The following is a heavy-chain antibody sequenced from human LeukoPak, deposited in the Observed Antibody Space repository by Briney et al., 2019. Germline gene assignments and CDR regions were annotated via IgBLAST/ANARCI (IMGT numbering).Heavy chain of an antibody. CDR3: AREGRSYDYVWGSHDPKRGAFDI. V-gene: IGHV1-69*05. CDR1: GGTFSSYA. D-gene: IGHD3-16*01. J-gene: IGHJ3*02. CDR2: IIPIFGTA. Sequence: GSSVKVSCKASGGTFSSYAISWVRQAPGQGLEWMGGIIPIFGTANYAQKFQRRVTITTDESTSTAYMELSSLRSEDTAVYYCAREGRSYDYVWGSHDPKRGAFDIWGQGTMVTVSS.